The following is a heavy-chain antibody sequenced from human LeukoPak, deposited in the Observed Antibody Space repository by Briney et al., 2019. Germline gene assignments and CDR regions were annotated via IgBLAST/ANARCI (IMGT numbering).Heavy chain of an antibody. CDR2: IIPIFGTA. J-gene: IGHJ3*02. V-gene: IGHV1-69*06. D-gene: IGHD6-19*01. CDR1: GGTFSSYA. Sequence: ASVKVSCKASGGTFSSYAISWVRQAPGQGLEWMGGIIPIFGTANYAQKFQGRVTITADKSTSTAYMELSSLRSEDTAVYYCARGWVAGTGDDAFDIWGQGTMVTVSS. CDR3: ARGWVAGTGDDAFDI.